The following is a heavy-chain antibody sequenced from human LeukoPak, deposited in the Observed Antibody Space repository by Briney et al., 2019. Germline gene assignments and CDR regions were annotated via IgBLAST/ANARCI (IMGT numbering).Heavy chain of an antibody. CDR1: GFTFDDYA. CDR3: ASLELQPN. D-gene: IGHD1-26*01. CDR2: ISWNSDSI. Sequence: GGSLRLSCAASGFTFDDYAMHWVRQAPGKGLEWVLVISWNSDSIGYADSVKGRFTISRDNAKNSLYLQMNSLRAEGTAVYYCASLELQPNWGQGTLVTVSS. V-gene: IGHV3-9*01. J-gene: IGHJ4*02.